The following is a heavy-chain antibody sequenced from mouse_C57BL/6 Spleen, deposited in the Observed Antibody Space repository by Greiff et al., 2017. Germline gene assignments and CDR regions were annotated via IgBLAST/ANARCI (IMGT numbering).Heavy chain of an antibody. Sequence: QVQLQQPGAELVMPGASVKLSCKASGYTFTSYWMHWVKQRPGQGLEWIGEIDPSDSYTNYNQKFKGKSTLTVDKSSSTAYMQLSSLTSEDSAVYYCARGRFYYFDYWGQGTTLTVSS. CDR3: ARGRFYYFDY. CDR1: GYTFTSYW. J-gene: IGHJ2*01. CDR2: IDPSDSYT. V-gene: IGHV1-69*01.